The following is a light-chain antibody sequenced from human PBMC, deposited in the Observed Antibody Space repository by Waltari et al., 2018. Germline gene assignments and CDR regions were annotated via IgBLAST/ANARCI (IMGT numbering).Light chain of an antibody. CDR3: SSYAGNDLVI. CDR2: GVT. V-gene: IGLV2-14*01. J-gene: IGLJ2*01. Sequence: QSALTQPASVSGSPGQSLTISCPGTHSAVGSYTYVSWYQQHPGKAPKLMIYGVTNRPSGLSNRFSGSKSGNTASLTITELQAEDEADYYCSSYAGNDLVIFGGGTKLTVL. CDR1: HSAVGSYTY.